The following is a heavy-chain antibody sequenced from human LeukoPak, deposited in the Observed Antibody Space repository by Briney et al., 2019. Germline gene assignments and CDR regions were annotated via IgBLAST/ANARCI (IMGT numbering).Heavy chain of an antibody. J-gene: IGHJ4*02. V-gene: IGHV3-21*01. Sequence: GGSLRLSCAASGFTFSSYTMNWVRQAPGKGLEWVSSITPTSSHIFFTDSLRGRFTISRDNTKNSLFLQMNSLRAEDTAVYYCTRVNSRLDCFDYWGQGALVTVSS. CDR1: GFTFSSYT. CDR2: ITPTSSHI. CDR3: TRVNSRLDCFDY. D-gene: IGHD2/OR15-2a*01.